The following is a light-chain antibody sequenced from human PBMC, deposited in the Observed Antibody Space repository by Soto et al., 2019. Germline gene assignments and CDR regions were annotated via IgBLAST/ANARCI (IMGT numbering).Light chain of an antibody. CDR3: QQLNSYPIT. J-gene: IGKJ5*01. CDR1: QSIINY. Sequence: IQMTQSPSSLSASVGYRVTITVRASQSIINYLAWYQQKAGKAPKLLIYAASTLQSGVPSRFSGSGSGTDFTLTISSLQSEDFATYYCQQLNSYPITFGQGTRLEI. V-gene: IGKV1-9*01. CDR2: AAS.